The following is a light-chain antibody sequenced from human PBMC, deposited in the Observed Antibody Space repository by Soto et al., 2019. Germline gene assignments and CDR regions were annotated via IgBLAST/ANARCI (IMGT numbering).Light chain of an antibody. CDR2: GNT. V-gene: IGLV1-40*01. Sequence: QSVLTQPPSVSGAPGQRVTISCTGGSSNIGSGYDVHWYQQLPGTANKLLIYGNTNRPSGVPDRFCASTSATSASLAITGRQAEDEGDYYCQYYDNRLSGYVFGTGTKLTVL. CDR1: SSNIGSGYD. CDR3: QYYDNRLSGYV. J-gene: IGLJ1*01.